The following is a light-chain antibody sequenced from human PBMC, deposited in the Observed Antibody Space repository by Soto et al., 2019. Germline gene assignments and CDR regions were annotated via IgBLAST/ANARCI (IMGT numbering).Light chain of an antibody. CDR1: QSISSW. Sequence: DIQMTQSPSTLSASVGDRVTITCRASQSISSWLAWYQQKPGKAPKLLIYKASSLESGVPSRFSGSGSGTEFTPTISMLQADDFATYYCQQYNSYTFGQGTKLEIK. J-gene: IGKJ2*01. CDR3: QQYNSYT. V-gene: IGKV1-5*03. CDR2: KAS.